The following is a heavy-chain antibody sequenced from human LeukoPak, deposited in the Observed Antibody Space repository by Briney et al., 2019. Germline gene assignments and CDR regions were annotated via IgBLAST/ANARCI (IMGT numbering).Heavy chain of an antibody. CDR3: ARDKLGSGYSSDFDC. Sequence: GGSLRLSCAASGFSVSSNYMNWVRQAPGMGLEWVSAIYTGGTTYYANSVKGRFTISRDNSKNTLYLQMNSLRAEDSAVYFCARDKLGSGYSSDFDCWGQGTLVTVSS. V-gene: IGHV3-66*02. CDR2: IYTGGTT. J-gene: IGHJ4*02. D-gene: IGHD6-19*01. CDR1: GFSVSSNY.